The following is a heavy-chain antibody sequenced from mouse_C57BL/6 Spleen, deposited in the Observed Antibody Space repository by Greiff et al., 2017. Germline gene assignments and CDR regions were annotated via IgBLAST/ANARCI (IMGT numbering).Heavy chain of an antibody. Sequence: QVQLQQPGAELVKPGASVKMSCKASGYTFTSYWITWVKQRPGQGLEWIGDIYPGSGSTNYNEKFKSKATLTVDTSSSTAYMQLSSLTSEDSAVYYCARCGDGNYLCAYWGQGTLVTVSA. CDR2: IYPGSGST. V-gene: IGHV1-55*01. CDR1: GYTFTSYW. J-gene: IGHJ3*01. D-gene: IGHD2-1*01. CDR3: ARCGDGNYLCAY.